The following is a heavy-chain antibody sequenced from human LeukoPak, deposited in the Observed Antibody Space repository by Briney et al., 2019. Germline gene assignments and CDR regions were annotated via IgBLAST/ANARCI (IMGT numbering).Heavy chain of an antibody. J-gene: IGHJ5*02. CDR2: IYYSGST. Sequence: SETLSLTCTVSAGSISSSNYYWGWIRQPPGKGLEWIGSIYYSGSTYYNPSLKSRVTISVDTPKNQFSLKLSSVTAADTAVYYCARGKAAHNWFDPWGQGTLVTVSS. V-gene: IGHV4-39*07. CDR1: AGSISSSNYY. CDR3: ARGKAAHNWFDP. D-gene: IGHD6-6*01.